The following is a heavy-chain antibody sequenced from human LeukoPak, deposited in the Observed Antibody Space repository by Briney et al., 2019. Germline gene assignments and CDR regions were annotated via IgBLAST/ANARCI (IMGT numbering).Heavy chain of an antibody. Sequence: ASVKVSCKASGYTSTSYGISWVRQAPGQGLEWMGWISAYNGNTNYAQKLQGRVTMTTDTSTSTAYMELRSLRSDDAAVYYCARETFFYGSGSYYNWYYYGMDVWGQGTTVTVSS. J-gene: IGHJ6*02. CDR1: GYTSTSYG. D-gene: IGHD3-10*01. CDR2: ISAYNGNT. CDR3: ARETFFYGSGSYYNWYYYGMDV. V-gene: IGHV1-18*01.